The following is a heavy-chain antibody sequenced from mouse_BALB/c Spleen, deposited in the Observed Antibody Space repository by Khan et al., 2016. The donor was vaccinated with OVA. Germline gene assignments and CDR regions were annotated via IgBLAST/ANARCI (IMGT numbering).Heavy chain of an antibody. V-gene: IGHV3-2*02. D-gene: IGHD1-1*01. CDR1: GYSITTNYA. CDR3: ARKNYYGYAVDY. CDR2: IRYSGST. Sequence: EVQLQESGPGLVKPSQSLSLTCTVTGYSITTNYAWDWIRQFPGTKLEWLGYIRYSGSTSYHPSLKSRISITRDTSKNQFFLQLNSVTTEDTATYCCARKNYYGYAVDYWGQGTSVTVSS. J-gene: IGHJ4*01.